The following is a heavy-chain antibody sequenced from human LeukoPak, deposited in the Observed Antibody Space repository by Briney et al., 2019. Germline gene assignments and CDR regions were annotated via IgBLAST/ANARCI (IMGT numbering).Heavy chain of an antibody. CDR3: ARVVGLTGYSSTWYSGYYYYMDV. CDR1: GYTFTSYG. V-gene: IGHV1-69*06. D-gene: IGHD6-13*01. J-gene: IGHJ6*03. Sequence: SVKVSCKASGYTFTSYGISWVRQAPGQGLEWMGGIIPIFGTANYAQKFQDRVTITADKSTSTAYMELSSLRSEDTAVYYCARVVGLTGYSSTWYSGYYYYMDVWGKGTTVTVSS. CDR2: IIPIFGTA.